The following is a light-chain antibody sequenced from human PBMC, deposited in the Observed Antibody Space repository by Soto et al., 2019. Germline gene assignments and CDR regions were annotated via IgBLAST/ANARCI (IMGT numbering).Light chain of an antibody. CDR3: GTWDSSLSAGVV. CDR2: DNN. J-gene: IGLJ2*01. V-gene: IGLV1-51*01. CDR1: SSNIGNNY. Sequence: QSVLTQPPSVSAAPGQKVTFSCSGSSSNIGNNYVSWYQQLPGTAPKLLIYDNNKRPSGIPDRFSGSKSGTSATLGITGLQTGDEAGYYCGTWDSSLSAGVVFGGGTKLTVL.